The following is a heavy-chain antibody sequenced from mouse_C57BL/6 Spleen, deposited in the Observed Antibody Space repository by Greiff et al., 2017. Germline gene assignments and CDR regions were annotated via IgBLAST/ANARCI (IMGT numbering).Heavy chain of an antibody. CDR1: GFTFSSYA. V-gene: IGHV5-4*01. CDR3: ARDRKLGPFDY. Sequence: EVKVEESGGGLVKPGGSLKLSCAASGFTFSSYAMSWVRQTPEKRLEWVATISDGGSYTYYPDNVKGRFTISRDNAKNNLYLQMSHLKSEDTAMYYCARDRKLGPFDYWGQGTTLTVSS. D-gene: IGHD4-1*01. CDR2: ISDGGSYT. J-gene: IGHJ2*01.